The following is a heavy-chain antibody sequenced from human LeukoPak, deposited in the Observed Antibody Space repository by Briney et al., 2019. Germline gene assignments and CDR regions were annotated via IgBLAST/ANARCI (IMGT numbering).Heavy chain of an antibody. CDR3: ARWYGAFDY. V-gene: IGHV3-23*01. Sequence: GGSLRLSCAASGFTFDKFAITWVRQPPGKGLEWIAIINGSGRSTYYADSVKGRFTISRDNSKNTLYLQMNSLRAEDTAVYYCARWYGAFDYWGQGTLVTVSS. CDR2: INGSGRST. J-gene: IGHJ4*02. D-gene: IGHD1-14*01. CDR1: GFTFDKFA.